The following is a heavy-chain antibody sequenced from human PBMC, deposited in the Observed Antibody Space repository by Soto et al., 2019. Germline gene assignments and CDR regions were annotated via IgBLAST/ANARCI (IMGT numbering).Heavy chain of an antibody. CDR3: ARGQEGVVATH. Sequence: QVQLQQWGAGLLKPSETLSLNCAVTGGSLSGYYWSWIRQPPGKGLEWIGEVKDGGHTNYSPSLRARVTISTDTSNNQFSLMLNSVTAADTGVYYCARGQEGVVATHWDQGSLVTVSS. D-gene: IGHD5-12*01. J-gene: IGHJ4*02. CDR2: VKDGGHT. CDR1: GGSLSGYY. V-gene: IGHV4-34*01.